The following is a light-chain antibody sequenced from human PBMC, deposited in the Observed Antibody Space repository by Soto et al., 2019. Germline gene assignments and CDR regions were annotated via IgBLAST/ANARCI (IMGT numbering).Light chain of an antibody. V-gene: IGLV1-51*01. Sequence: QSVLTQPPSVSAAPGQKVTISCSGSSSNIGNNYVSWYQQLPGTAPKLLIYDSNKRPSGIPDRFSGSKSGTSATLGITGLQTGDEADYYCGTCDSSRSAGVFGGGTKLTVL. CDR2: DSN. J-gene: IGLJ2*01. CDR1: SSNIGNNY. CDR3: GTCDSSRSAGV.